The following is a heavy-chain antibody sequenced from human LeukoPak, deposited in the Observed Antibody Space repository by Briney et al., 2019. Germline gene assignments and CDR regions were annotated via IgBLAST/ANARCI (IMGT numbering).Heavy chain of an antibody. CDR1: GFTFSSYE. CDR2: ISSSGSTI. V-gene: IGHV3-48*03. CDR3: AGGGYSSGCDY. J-gene: IGHJ4*02. D-gene: IGHD6-19*01. Sequence: PGGSLRLSCAASGFTFSSYEMNWVRQAPGKGLEWVSYISSSGSTIYYADSVKGRFTISRDNAKNSLYLQMNSLRAEDTAVYYCAGGGYSSGCDYWGQGTLVTVSS.